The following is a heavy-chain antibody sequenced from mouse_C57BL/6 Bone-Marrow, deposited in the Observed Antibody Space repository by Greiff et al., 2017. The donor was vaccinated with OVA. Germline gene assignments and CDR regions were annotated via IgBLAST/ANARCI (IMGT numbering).Heavy chain of an antibody. J-gene: IGHJ3*01. V-gene: IGHV1-82*01. D-gene: IGHD6-1*01. CDR2: IYPGDGDT. CDR1: GYAFSSSW. Sequence: QVQLQQSGPELVKPGASVKISCKASGYAFSSSWMNWVKQRPGKGLEWIGRIYPGDGDTNYNGKFKGKATLTADKSSSTAYLQLSSLTSEDSAVYFCARWGSFFAYWGQGTLVTVSA. CDR3: ARWGSFFAY.